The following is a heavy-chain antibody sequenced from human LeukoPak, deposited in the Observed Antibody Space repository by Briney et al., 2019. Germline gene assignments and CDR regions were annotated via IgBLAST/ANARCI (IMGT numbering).Heavy chain of an antibody. V-gene: IGHV1-18*01. CDR1: GYTFTSYG. CDR3: ARDASYCSSTSCHFDY. J-gene: IGHJ4*02. Sequence: GASVKVSRKASGYTFTSYGISWVRQAPGQGLEWMGWISAYNGNTNYAQKLQGRVTMTTDTSTSTAYMELRSLRSDDTAVYYCARDASYCSSTSCHFDYWGQGTLVTVSS. D-gene: IGHD2-2*01. CDR2: ISAYNGNT.